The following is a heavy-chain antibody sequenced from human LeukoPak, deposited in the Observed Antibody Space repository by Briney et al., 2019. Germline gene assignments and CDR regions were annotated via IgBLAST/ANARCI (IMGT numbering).Heavy chain of an antibody. J-gene: IGHJ4*02. CDR2: IFYSGST. CDR3: SGSGSSIYFDF. Sequence: PSQTLSLTCTVSGGSISSGGYYWSWIRQHPGKGLGWIGHIFYSGSTYYNPSLKSRVAISADTSKNQFSLKLSSVTAADTAVYYCSGSGSSIYFDFWGQGALVTVSS. D-gene: IGHD3-10*01. V-gene: IGHV4-31*03. CDR1: GGSISSGGYY.